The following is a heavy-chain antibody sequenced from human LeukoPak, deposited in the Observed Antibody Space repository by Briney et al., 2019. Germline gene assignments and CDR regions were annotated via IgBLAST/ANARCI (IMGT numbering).Heavy chain of an antibody. Sequence: GASVKVSCKASGYTFTSYDINWVRQATGQGLEWMGWMNPNSGNTGYAQKFQGRVTMTRNTSISTAYMELSSLRSEDTAVYYCARVPIAAAGTDYYYGMDVRGQGTTVTVSS. J-gene: IGHJ6*02. CDR1: GYTFTSYD. CDR2: MNPNSGNT. CDR3: ARVPIAAAGTDYYYGMDV. V-gene: IGHV1-8*01. D-gene: IGHD6-13*01.